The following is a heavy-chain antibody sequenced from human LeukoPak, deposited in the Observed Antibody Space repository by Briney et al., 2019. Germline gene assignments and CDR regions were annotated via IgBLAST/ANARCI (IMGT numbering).Heavy chain of an antibody. D-gene: IGHD5-12*01. CDR1: GFTVISNY. Sequence: GGSLRLSCAVSGFTVISNYMSWVRQAPGKGLEWVSSISSSSSYIYYADSVKGRFTISRDNAKNSLYLQMNSLRAEDTAVYYCASGAIVATHYWGQGTLVTVSS. J-gene: IGHJ4*02. CDR2: ISSSSSYI. V-gene: IGHV3-21*01. CDR3: ASGAIVATHY.